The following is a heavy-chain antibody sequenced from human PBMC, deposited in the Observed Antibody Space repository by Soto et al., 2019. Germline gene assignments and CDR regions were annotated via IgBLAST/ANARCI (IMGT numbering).Heavy chain of an antibody. J-gene: IGHJ5*02. D-gene: IGHD6-6*01. Sequence: NPSETLSPTCTVSGGSISSGGYYWSWIRQHPGKGLEWIGYIYYSGSTYFNRSLKSRLTISVDTSKNQFALQLSSVTAADAAVYYCARAGHSSSSEGANWFDPWGQGTLVTVSS. CDR2: IYYSGST. CDR3: ARAGHSSSSEGANWFDP. V-gene: IGHV4-31*03. CDR1: GGSISSGGYY.